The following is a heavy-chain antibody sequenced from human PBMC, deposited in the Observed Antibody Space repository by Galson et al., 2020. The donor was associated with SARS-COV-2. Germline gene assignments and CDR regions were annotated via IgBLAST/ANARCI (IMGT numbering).Heavy chain of an antibody. CDR1: GFTFSDHN. V-gene: IGHV3-21*01. D-gene: IGHD3-22*01. CDR2: IAGSGAYK. Sequence: GESLKISCAASGFTFSDHNMIWVRQAPGKGLEWVSSIAGSGAYKYYADSMKGRFTISRDNAQNSVYLHLNSLTGEDTAVYYCARDKGSGFQMHWYFDLWGRGTLVSVSS. CDR3: ARDKGSGFQMHWYFDL. J-gene: IGHJ2*01.